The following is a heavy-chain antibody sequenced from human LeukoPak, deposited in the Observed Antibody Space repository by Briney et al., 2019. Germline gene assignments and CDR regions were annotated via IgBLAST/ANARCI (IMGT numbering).Heavy chain of an antibody. J-gene: IGHJ4*02. CDR1: GYIFTSYN. CDR3: ARTGHDYGDYVNPFDY. CDR2: INPSGGST. Sequence: GASVKVSCKASGYIFTSYNIYWVRQAPGQGLEWMGIINPSGGSTNYAQKFQGRVTMTRDMSTSTVYMELSSLRSEDTAVYYCARTGHDYGDYVNPFDYWGQGTLVTVSS. V-gene: IGHV1-46*01. D-gene: IGHD4-17*01.